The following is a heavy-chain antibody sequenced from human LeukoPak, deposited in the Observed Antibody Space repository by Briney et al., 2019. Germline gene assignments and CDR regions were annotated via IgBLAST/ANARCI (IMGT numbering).Heavy chain of an antibody. CDR3: ARAYSSSLYWYFDL. Sequence: SETLSLTCTVSGGSISWYYWSWIRQPPGKGLELIGYVHDRGSTNYSPSLKSRVSISVDTSKNQFSLKLSSVTAADTAVYYCARAYSSSLYWYFDLWGRSTPVTVSS. J-gene: IGHJ2*01. CDR2: VHDRGST. D-gene: IGHD1-26*01. CDR1: GGSISWYY. V-gene: IGHV4-59*01.